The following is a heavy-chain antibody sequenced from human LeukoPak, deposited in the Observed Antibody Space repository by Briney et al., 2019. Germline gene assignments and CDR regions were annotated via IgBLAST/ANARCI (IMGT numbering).Heavy chain of an antibody. V-gene: IGHV4-59*12. Sequence: PSETLSLTCTVSGGSISSYYWSWIRQSPGKGLECIGYIHYTGSTNYNPSLKSRVTISVETSKNQFSLKLSSVTAADTAVYYCARLNYDFWSGYNFDYWGQGTLVTVSS. J-gene: IGHJ4*02. CDR1: GGSISSYY. CDR3: ARLNYDFWSGYNFDY. CDR2: IHYTGST. D-gene: IGHD3-3*01.